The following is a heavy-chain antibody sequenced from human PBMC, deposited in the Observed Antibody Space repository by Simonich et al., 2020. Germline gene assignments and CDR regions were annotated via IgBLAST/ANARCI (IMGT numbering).Heavy chain of an antibody. D-gene: IGHD7-27*01. CDR3: ARDGLGTAYYYYMDV. CDR1: GFTFSSYW. CDR2: IKKDGMEK. V-gene: IGHV3-7*01. Sequence: EVQLVESGGGLVQPGGSLRLSCAASGFTFSSYWMSWVRQAPGKGLGWVANIKKDGMEKYYGDSVKGRFTSSRDNAKNSLYLQMNSLRAEDTAVYYCARDGLGTAYYYYMDVWGKGTTVTVSS. J-gene: IGHJ6*03.